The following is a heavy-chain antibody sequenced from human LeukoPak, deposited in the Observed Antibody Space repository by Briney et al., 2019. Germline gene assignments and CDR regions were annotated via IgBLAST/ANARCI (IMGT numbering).Heavy chain of an antibody. V-gene: IGHV3-11*01. J-gene: IGHJ4*02. D-gene: IGHD3-16*01. Sequence: GGSLRLSCAASGFTFSDYYMSWMRQAAGKGLEWVSYISSSGSTIYYADSVKGRFTISRDNAKNSLYLQMNSLRAEDTAVYYCARTFRGYYFDYWGQGTLVTVSS. CDR2: ISSSGSTI. CDR3: ARTFRGYYFDY. CDR1: GFTFSDYY.